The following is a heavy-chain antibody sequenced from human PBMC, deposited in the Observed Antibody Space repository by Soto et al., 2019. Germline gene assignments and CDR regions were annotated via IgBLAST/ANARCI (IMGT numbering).Heavy chain of an antibody. D-gene: IGHD2-2*01. Sequence: QVQLVQSWAEVKKPGSSVRVSCKASGGTFSSFHINWVRQAPGLGLEWIGGIAPIIGAAKYAQRFQDRVTISADELTSTSYLEVSSLKSDDTAMYYCADGGGEYATWGQGTLVTVSS. CDR2: IAPIIGAA. CDR3: ADGGGEYAT. J-gene: IGHJ5*02. V-gene: IGHV1-69*01. CDR1: GGTFSSFH.